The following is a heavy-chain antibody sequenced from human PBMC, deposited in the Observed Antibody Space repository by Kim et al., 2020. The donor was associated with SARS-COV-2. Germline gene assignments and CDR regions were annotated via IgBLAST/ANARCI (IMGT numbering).Heavy chain of an antibody. CDR2: IHRSGST. CDR1: GGSISNDNW. CDR3: ASRDYYDSRGYFDR. Sequence: SETLSLTCAVSGGSISNDNWWSWVRQPPGKGLEWIGEIHRSGSTNYNPSLKSRLTISLDKSKNLFSLKLASVTAADTAVYYCASRDYYDSRGYFDRWGQGTLVTVSS. J-gene: IGHJ4*02. D-gene: IGHD3-22*01. V-gene: IGHV4-4*02.